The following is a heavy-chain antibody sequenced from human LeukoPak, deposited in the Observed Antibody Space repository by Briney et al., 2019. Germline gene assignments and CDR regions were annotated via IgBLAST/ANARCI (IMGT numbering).Heavy chain of an antibody. Sequence: GGSLRLSCAASGFSFGSHAMYWVRQAAGKGLEWVSVIRGDGHSIYYADSVKGRFTVSRDNSRSILYLQMNSLRAEDTAVYYCARNRDVIIMTAHGSDYWGQGTLVSVSS. D-gene: IGHD2-21*02. J-gene: IGHJ4*02. CDR1: GFSFGSHA. CDR2: IRGDGHSI. V-gene: IGHV3-23*01. CDR3: ARNRDVIIMTAHGSDY.